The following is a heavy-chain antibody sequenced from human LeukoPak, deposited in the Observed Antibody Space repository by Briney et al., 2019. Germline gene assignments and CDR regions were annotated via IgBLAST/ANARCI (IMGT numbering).Heavy chain of an antibody. Sequence: SETLSLTCTVSGGSISSYYWSWIRQPLGKGLEWIGYIYYSGSTNYNPSLKSRVTISVDTSKNQFSLKLSSVTAADTAVYYCARDTHWGFLDYWGQGTLVTVSS. CDR1: GGSISSYY. J-gene: IGHJ4*02. D-gene: IGHD7-27*01. CDR3: ARDTHWGFLDY. V-gene: IGHV4-59*01. CDR2: IYYSGST.